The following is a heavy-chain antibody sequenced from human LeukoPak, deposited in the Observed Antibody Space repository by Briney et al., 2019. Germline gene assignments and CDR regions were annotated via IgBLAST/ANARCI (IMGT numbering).Heavy chain of an antibody. J-gene: IGHJ4*02. D-gene: IGHD3-16*02. CDR3: ARDGNVWGSYRFLDY. CDR1: GFTFSSYE. Sequence: PGGSLRLSCAASGFTFSSYEMNWVRQAPGKGLEWVSYISRSGSTIYYADSVKGRFTISRDDAKNSLYLQMNSLRAEDTAVYYCARDGNVWGSYRFLDYWGQGTLVTVSS. CDR2: ISRSGSTI. V-gene: IGHV3-48*03.